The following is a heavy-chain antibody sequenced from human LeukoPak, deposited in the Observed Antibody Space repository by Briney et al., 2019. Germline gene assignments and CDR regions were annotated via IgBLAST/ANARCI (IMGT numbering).Heavy chain of an antibody. CDR3: ATGYYDSSGFGTLSPHRFDY. CDR1: GYTLTELS. D-gene: IGHD3-22*01. J-gene: IGHJ4*02. CDR2: FDPEDGET. V-gene: IGHV1-24*01. Sequence: ASVKVSCKVSGYTLTELSMHWVRQAPGKGLEWMGGFDPEDGETIYAQKFQGRVTMTEDTSTDTAYMELSGLRSEDTAVYYCATGYYDSSGFGTLSPHRFDYWGQGTLVTVSS.